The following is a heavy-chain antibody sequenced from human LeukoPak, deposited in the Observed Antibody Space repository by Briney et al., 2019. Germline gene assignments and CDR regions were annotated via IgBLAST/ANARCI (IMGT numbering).Heavy chain of an antibody. CDR3: ARNHDFWSGYFGWSDP. V-gene: IGHV1-8*01. CDR1: GYTFTSYD. Sequence: ASVKVSCKASGYTFTSYDINWVRQATGQGLEWMGWMNPNSGNTGYAQKFQGRVTMTRNTSISTAYMELSSLRSEDTAVYYCARNHDFWSGYFGWSDPWGQGTLVTVSS. CDR2: MNPNSGNT. J-gene: IGHJ5*02. D-gene: IGHD3-3*01.